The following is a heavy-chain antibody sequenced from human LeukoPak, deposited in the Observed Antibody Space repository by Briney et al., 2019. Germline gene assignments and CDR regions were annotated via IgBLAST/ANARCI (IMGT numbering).Heavy chain of an antibody. J-gene: IGHJ3*02. CDR2: IYSSGST. Sequence: PSETLSLTCIVSGGSISSSSYYWGWIRQPPGKGLEWIGYIYSSGSTNYSPSLKSRVTISVDTSKNQFSLKLYSVTAADTAVYYCARRYSGYGNAFDIWGQGTMVTVSS. V-gene: IGHV4-61*05. D-gene: IGHD5-12*01. CDR1: GGSISSSSYY. CDR3: ARRYSGYGNAFDI.